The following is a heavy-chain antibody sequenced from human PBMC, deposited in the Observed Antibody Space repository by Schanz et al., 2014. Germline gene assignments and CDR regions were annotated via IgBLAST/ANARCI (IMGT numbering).Heavy chain of an antibody. D-gene: IGHD4-4*01. CDR1: GFTFTGHW. V-gene: IGHV3-7*01. CDR2: IKEDGSKK. J-gene: IGHJ4*02. CDR3: AGGKTTGLAY. Sequence: DVQLVESGGGLVQPGGSLRLSCAASGFTFTGHWMSWVRQAPGKGLEWVANIKEDGSKKYYVDSVRGRFTISRDNAKNTLYLQMFSLRAEDMGVYYCAGGKTTGLAYWGQGTQVAVSS.